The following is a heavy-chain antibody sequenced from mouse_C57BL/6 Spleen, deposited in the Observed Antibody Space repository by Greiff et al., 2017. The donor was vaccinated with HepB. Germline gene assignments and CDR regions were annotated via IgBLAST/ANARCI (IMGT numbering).Heavy chain of an antibody. CDR2: IYPSDSET. CDR1: GYTFTSYW. J-gene: IGHJ2*01. CDR3: ARWKDGSFDY. Sequence: QLQQPGAELVRPGSSVKLSCKASGYTFTSYWMDWVKQRPGQGLEWIGNIYPSDSETHYNQKFKDKATLTVDKSSSTAYMQLSSLTSEDSAVYYCARWKDGSFDYWGQGTTLTVSS. D-gene: IGHD2-3*01. V-gene: IGHV1-61*01.